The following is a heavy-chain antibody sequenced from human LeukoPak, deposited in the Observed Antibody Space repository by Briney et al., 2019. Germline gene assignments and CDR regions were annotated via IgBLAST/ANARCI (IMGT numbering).Heavy chain of an antibody. CDR2: INPSGGST. Sequence: ASVKVSCKASGYTFTSYDINWVRQATGQGLEWMGIINPSGGSTSYAQKFQGRVTMTRDTSTSTVYMELSSLRSEDTAVYYCARDGQDIVVVVAATLNNWFDPWGQGTLVTVSS. CDR1: GYTFTSYD. V-gene: IGHV1-46*01. J-gene: IGHJ5*02. CDR3: ARDGQDIVVVVAATLNNWFDP. D-gene: IGHD2-15*01.